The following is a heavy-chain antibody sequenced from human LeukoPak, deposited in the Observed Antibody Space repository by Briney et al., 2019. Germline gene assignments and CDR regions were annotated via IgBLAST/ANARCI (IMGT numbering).Heavy chain of an antibody. D-gene: IGHD5-18*01. CDR1: GFTFSSYA. Sequence: GGALRLSCAASGFTFSSYAMNWVRQAPGKGLEGVSTTSTSCGSTYHADSVKGRFTTSSDNSKNTPYLQMNSLRAEDTAVYYCAKGAGIQLWPSFDYWGNGNLVTVSS. CDR2: TSTSCGST. V-gene: IGHV3-23*01. J-gene: IGHJ4*01. CDR3: AKGAGIQLWPSFDY.